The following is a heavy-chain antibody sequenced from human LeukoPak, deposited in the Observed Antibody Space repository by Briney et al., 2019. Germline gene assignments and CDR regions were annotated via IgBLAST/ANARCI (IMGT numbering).Heavy chain of an antibody. J-gene: IGHJ4*02. CDR1: GGSISSYY. CDR3: ARVSGSYYIFDY. CDR2: IYYSGST. V-gene: IGHV4-59*12. D-gene: IGHD1-26*01. Sequence: PSETLSLTCTVSGGSISSYYWSWIRQPPGKGLEWIGYIYYSGSTYYNPSLKSRVTISVDTSKNQFSLKLSSVTAADTAVYYCARVSGSYYIFDYWGQGTLVTVSS.